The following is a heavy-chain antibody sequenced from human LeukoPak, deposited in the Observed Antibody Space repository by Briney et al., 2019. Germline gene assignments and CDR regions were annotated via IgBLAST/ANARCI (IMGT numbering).Heavy chain of an antibody. D-gene: IGHD3-16*01. CDR3: ARDTFGGIIAFDY. CDR1: GFTIDNYA. Sequence: GGSLRLSCAASGFTIDNYAMQWVRQVPGKGLEWISGISWNSAYIGYADSVKGRFTISRDNAKNSVYLQMNSLRPEDTALYYCARDTFGGIIAFDYWGQGTLVTVSS. V-gene: IGHV3-9*01. CDR2: ISWNSAYI. J-gene: IGHJ4*02.